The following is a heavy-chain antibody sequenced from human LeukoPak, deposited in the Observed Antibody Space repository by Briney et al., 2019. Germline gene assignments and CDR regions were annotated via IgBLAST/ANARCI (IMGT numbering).Heavy chain of an antibody. CDR2: IHHSGVT. CDR1: GGSINSHNHH. J-gene: IGHJ4*02. D-gene: IGHD5-24*01. Sequence: PSETLSLTCSVSGGSINSHNHHRDWIRQPPGNGLEWIGSIHHSGVTYSNPSLRSRLTLSVDMSKNHFSLNLSSVTAADTAVYYCARRDNSFDSWGPGTLVTVSS. V-gene: IGHV4-39*02. CDR3: ARRDNSFDS.